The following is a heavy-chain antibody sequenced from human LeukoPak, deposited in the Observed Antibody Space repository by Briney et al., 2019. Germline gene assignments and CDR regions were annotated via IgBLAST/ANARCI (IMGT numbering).Heavy chain of an antibody. D-gene: IGHD6-19*01. J-gene: IGHJ4*02. CDR2: IKQDGSEK. CDR1: GFTFSSYW. CDR3: ARWAVAGFFRVSFSDY. V-gene: IGHV3-7*01. Sequence: HPGGSLRLSCAASGFTFSSYWMSWVRQAPEKGLEWVADIKQDGSEKYYVDSVKGRFTISRDNAENSLYLQMNSLRAEDTAVYYCARWAVAGFFRVSFSDYWGQGTLVTVSS.